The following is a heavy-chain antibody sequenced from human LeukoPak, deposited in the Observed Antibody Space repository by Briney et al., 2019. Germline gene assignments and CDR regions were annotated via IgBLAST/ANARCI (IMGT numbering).Heavy chain of an antibody. J-gene: IGHJ5*02. Sequence: SETLSLTCTVSGGSISSYYWSWIRQPPGKGLEWIGYICTSGSTNYNPSLKSRVTISVDTSKNQFSLKLSSVTAADTAVYYCARHARRYCSSTSCYPWFDPWGQGTLVTVSS. CDR1: GGSISSYY. V-gene: IGHV4-4*09. CDR3: ARHARRYCSSTSCYPWFDP. CDR2: ICTSGST. D-gene: IGHD2-2*01.